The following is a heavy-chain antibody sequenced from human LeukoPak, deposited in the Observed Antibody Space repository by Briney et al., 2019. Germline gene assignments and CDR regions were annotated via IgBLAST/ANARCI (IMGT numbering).Heavy chain of an antibody. CDR3: ARRIAARPWSPPFDY. CDR1: RSTFSSYS. CDR2: ISGGGENT. D-gene: IGHD6-6*01. J-gene: IGHJ4*02. V-gene: IGHV3-23*01. Sequence: GGSLRLSCVASRSTFSSYSMTWVRQAPGKGLEWVSAISGGGENTYYADSVKGRFTISRDNSKNTLYLQMHSLRAEDTAVYYCARRIAARPWSPPFDYWGQGTLVTVSS.